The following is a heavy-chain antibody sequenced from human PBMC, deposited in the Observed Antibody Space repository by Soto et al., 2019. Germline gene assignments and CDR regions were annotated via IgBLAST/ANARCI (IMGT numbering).Heavy chain of an antibody. V-gene: IGHV3-7*03. CDR2: IKQDGSEK. D-gene: IGHD3-22*01. CDR1: GFIFSSYW. J-gene: IGHJ1*01. CDR3: AKAPDDSSGYYLFQH. Sequence: EVQLVESGGGLVQPGGSLRLSCVASGFIFSSYWMSWVRQAPGKGLEWVANIKQDGSEKYYVDSVKGRFTISRDNAKNSLYLQMNSLRAEDTALYYCAKAPDDSSGYYLFQHWGQGTLVTVSS.